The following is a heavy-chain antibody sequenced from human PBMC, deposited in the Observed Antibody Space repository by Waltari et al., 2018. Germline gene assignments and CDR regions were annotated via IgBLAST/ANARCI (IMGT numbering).Heavy chain of an antibody. J-gene: IGHJ4*02. CDR2: IRYDGSNK. D-gene: IGHD3-9*01. CDR3: AKDSWAYYDILTGFTPFDY. Sequence: QVQLVESGGGVVQPGGSLRLSCAASGFTFSSYGMHWVRQAPGKGLEWVAFIRYDGSNKYYADSVKGRFTISRDNSKNTLYLQMNSLRAEDTAVYYCAKDSWAYYDILTGFTPFDYWGQGTLVTVSS. CDR1: GFTFSSYG. V-gene: IGHV3-30*02.